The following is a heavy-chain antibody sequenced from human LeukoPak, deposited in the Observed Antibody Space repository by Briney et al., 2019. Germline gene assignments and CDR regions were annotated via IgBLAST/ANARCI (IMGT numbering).Heavy chain of an antibody. J-gene: IGHJ4*02. CDR1: GGSVSSGSYY. CDR3: ARGGAANYFDY. V-gene: IGHV4-61*01. Sequence: SETLSLTCTVSGGSVSSGSYYWSWIRQPPGKGLEWIGYVSYSGSTNSNPSLKSRVTISVDTSKNQFSLKLSSVTAVDTAVYYCARGGAANYFDYWGQGTLVTVSS. D-gene: IGHD6-13*01. CDR2: VSYSGST.